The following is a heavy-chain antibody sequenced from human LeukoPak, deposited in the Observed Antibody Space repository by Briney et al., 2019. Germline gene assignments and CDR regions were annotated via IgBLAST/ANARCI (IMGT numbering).Heavy chain of an antibody. CDR1: GFTFSSYW. J-gene: IGHJ4*02. Sequence: GGSLRLSCAASGFTFSSYWMSWVRQAPGKGLEWVANIKQDGSEKYYVDSVKGRFTISRDNAKNSLYLQMNSLRAEDTAVYYCARKFPYYYGSGDYFDYWGQGTLVTVSS. CDR2: IKQDGSEK. CDR3: ARKFPYYYGSGDYFDY. V-gene: IGHV3-7*03. D-gene: IGHD3-10*01.